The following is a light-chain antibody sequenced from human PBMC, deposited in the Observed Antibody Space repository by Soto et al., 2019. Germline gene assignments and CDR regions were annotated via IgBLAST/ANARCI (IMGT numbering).Light chain of an antibody. V-gene: IGKV1-5*03. Sequence: DIQMTQSPSTLSASVGDRVTITCRASQSINSWLAWYQQKPGKAPKLLIYKASILESGVSSRFSGSGSGTEFTITISSLQPDDFATYYCEQYEGYWTFGQGTKVEIK. CDR2: KAS. J-gene: IGKJ1*01. CDR1: QSINSW. CDR3: EQYEGYWT.